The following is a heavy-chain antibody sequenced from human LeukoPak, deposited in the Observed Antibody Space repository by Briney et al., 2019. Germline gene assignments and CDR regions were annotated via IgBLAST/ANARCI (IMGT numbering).Heavy chain of an antibody. CDR2: ISWDGGST. CDR3: AKDGQQLVHGYYYYGMDV. J-gene: IGHJ6*02. CDR1: GFTFDDYT. V-gene: IGHV3-43*01. Sequence: GGSLRLSCAASGFTFDDYTMHWVRHAPGKGLEWVSLISWDGGSTYYADSVKGRFTISRDNSKNSLYLQMNSLRTEDAALYYRAKDGQQLVHGYYYYGMDVWGQGTTVTVSS. D-gene: IGHD6-13*01.